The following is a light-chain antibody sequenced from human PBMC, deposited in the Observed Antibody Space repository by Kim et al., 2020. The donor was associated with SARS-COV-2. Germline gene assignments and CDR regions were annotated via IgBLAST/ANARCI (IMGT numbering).Light chain of an antibody. V-gene: IGLV3-19*01. J-gene: IGLJ3*02. CDR3: NSRDSSGNHLV. CDR1: GLSTYY. Sequence: ALGPKVRITCQGDGLSTYYASWYQQKPGQAPILVIYGKNNRPSGIPDRLSASTSGNTGSLTITGAQAEDEADYYCNSRDSSGNHLVFGGGTQLTVL. CDR2: GKN.